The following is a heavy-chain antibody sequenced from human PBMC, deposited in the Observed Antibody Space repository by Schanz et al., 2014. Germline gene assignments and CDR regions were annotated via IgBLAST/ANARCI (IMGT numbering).Heavy chain of an antibody. CDR2: ISGSSIHK. V-gene: IGHV3-11*06. Sequence: QVELVESGGGLVKPGGSLRLSCAPSGFTFRDYYMAWIRQAPGKGLEWVSHISGSSIHKNYADSVKGRFTISRDNAENTLYLQMNSLRVEDTAVYYCAMGGYQLHHWGQGTLVTVSS. D-gene: IGHD1-7*01. J-gene: IGHJ4*02. CDR3: AMGGYQLHH. CDR1: GFTFRDYY.